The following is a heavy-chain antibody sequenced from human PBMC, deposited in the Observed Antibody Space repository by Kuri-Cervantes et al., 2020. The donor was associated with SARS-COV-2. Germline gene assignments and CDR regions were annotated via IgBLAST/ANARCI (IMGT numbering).Heavy chain of an antibody. CDR2: ISSSGSTI. V-gene: IGHV3-48*03. J-gene: IGHJ4*02. CDR1: GFTFSSYE. D-gene: IGHD6-19*01. CDR3: ARGWSSGFPVN. Sequence: GESLKISCAASGFTFSSYEMNWVRQAPGKGLEWVSYISSSGSTIYYADSVKGRFTISRDNAKNSLYLQMNSLRADDTAVFFCARGWSSGFPVNWGQGTLVTVSS.